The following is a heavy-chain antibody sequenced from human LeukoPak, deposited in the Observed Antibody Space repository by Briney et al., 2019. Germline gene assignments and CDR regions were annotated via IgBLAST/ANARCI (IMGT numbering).Heavy chain of an antibody. Sequence: GTSLRLSCAASGFTFSSYGMHWVRQAPGKGLGWVAVIWYDGSNRYYADSVKGRFTISRDNSKNTLFLQMNSLRAEDTAVYYCVRELPPVVKYYFDFWGQGTLVTVSS. CDR3: VRELPPVVKYYFDF. J-gene: IGHJ4*02. V-gene: IGHV3-33*01. CDR2: IWYDGSNR. D-gene: IGHD3-22*01. CDR1: GFTFSSYG.